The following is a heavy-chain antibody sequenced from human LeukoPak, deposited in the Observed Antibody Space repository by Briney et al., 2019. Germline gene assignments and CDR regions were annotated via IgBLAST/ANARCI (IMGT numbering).Heavy chain of an antibody. CDR1: GFTLSSYA. Sequence: PGGSLRHSCAASGFTLSSYAMSWVRQAPGKGLEWVSTISASGGNTYYADSVKGRFTISRDNSKNTLYLQMNSLRAEDTAVYYCAKASFIAAAGTGDYCGQGTLVTVSS. D-gene: IGHD6-13*01. CDR2: ISASGGNT. V-gene: IGHV3-23*01. CDR3: AKASFIAAAGTGDY. J-gene: IGHJ4*02.